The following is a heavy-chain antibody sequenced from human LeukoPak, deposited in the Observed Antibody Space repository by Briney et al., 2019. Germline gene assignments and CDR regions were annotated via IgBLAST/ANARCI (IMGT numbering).Heavy chain of an antibody. CDR2: IYYSGST. CDR3: ARGGHSSMALDY. D-gene: IGHD2/OR15-2a*01. Sequence: SETLSLTCTVSGGSVSSDSYYWNWVRQPPGKGLEWIGYIYYSGSTNNNPSLKSRVSISVDTSKNQFSLKLSSVTAADTAVYYCARGGHSSMALDYWGQGTLVTVSS. J-gene: IGHJ4*02. V-gene: IGHV4-61*01. CDR1: GGSVSSDSYY.